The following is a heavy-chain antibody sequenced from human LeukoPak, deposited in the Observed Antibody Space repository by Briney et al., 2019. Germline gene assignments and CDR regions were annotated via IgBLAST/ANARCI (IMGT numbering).Heavy chain of an antibody. CDR1: GYSSSNYG. CDR3: ARGYCSGGSCYSSDY. V-gene: IGHV1-2*02. CDR2: INPNSGGT. D-gene: IGHD2-15*01. J-gene: IGHJ4*02. Sequence: ASVKVSCKASGYSSSNYGISWVRQAPGQGLEWMGWINPNSGGTNYAQKFQGRVTMTRDTSISTAYMELSRLRSDDTAVYYCARGYCSGGSCYSSDYWGQGTLVTVSS.